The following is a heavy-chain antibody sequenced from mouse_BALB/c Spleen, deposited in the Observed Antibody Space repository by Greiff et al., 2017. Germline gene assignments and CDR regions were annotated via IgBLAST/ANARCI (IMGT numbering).Heavy chain of an antibody. CDR2: IYPYNGGT. Sequence: VQLQQSGPELVRPGASVKISCKASGYTFTDYNMHWVKQSHGKSLEWIGYIYPYNGGTGYNQKFKSKATLTVDNSSSTAYMELRSLTSEDSAVYYCARGIYYGSSYVNFDVWGAGTTVTVSS. J-gene: IGHJ1*01. V-gene: IGHV1S29*02. D-gene: IGHD1-1*01. CDR3: ARGIYYGSSYVNFDV. CDR1: GYTFTDYN.